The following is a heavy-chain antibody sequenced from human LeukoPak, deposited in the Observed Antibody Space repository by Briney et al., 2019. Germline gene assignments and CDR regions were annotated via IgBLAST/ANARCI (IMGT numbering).Heavy chain of an antibody. CDR3: ARTEYSSSSIDY. D-gene: IGHD6-6*01. V-gene: IGHV1-8*01. J-gene: IGHJ4*02. CDR1: GYTFTSYD. CDR2: MNPNSGNT. Sequence: GASVKVSCKASGYTFTSYDINWVRQATGQGVEWMGWMNPNSGNTGYAQKFHGRVTMTRNTSISTAYMELSSLRSEDTAVYYCARTEYSSSSIDYWGQGTLVTVSS.